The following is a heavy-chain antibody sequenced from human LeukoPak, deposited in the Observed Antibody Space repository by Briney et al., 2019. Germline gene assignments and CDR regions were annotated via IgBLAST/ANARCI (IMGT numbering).Heavy chain of an antibody. Sequence: SVKVSCKASGGTFSSYAISWVRQAPGQGLEWMGRIIPIFGTANYAQKFQGRVTITTDESTSTAYMELSSLRSEDTAVYYCARVPTIFGVVIESYYYMDVWGKGTTVTVSS. CDR1: GGTFSSYA. CDR2: IIPIFGTA. V-gene: IGHV1-69*05. CDR3: ARVPTIFGVVIESYYYMDV. D-gene: IGHD3-3*01. J-gene: IGHJ6*03.